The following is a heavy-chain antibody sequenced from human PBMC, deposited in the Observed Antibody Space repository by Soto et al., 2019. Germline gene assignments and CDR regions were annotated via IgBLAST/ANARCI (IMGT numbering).Heavy chain of an antibody. J-gene: IGHJ4*02. CDR3: ARLGWGNGDSDY. Sequence: SDTLSLTCSVSGGSINKSNYFWGWIRQPPGKGLEWIGSILYSGTTSYNSSLKSRVTISVDTSKNQFSLKLSSVTAADTAVYYCARLGWGNGDSDYWGQGILVTVSA. CDR2: ILYSGTT. D-gene: IGHD2-21*01. CDR1: GGSINKSNYF. V-gene: IGHV4-39*01.